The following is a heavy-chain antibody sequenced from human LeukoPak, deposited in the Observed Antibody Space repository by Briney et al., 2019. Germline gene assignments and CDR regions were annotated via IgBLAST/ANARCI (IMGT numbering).Heavy chain of an antibody. V-gene: IGHV1-18*01. Sequence: ASVNVSCKASGYTFTSYGISWVRQAPGQGLEWMGWISAYNGNTKYAQKFQGRVTMTTDTSTSTAYMELRSLRSDDTAVYYCARDLIWYSGSYYVWSDPWGQGTLVTVSS. D-gene: IGHD1-26*01. CDR3: ARDLIWYSGSYYVWSDP. CDR1: GYTFTSYG. J-gene: IGHJ5*02. CDR2: ISAYNGNT.